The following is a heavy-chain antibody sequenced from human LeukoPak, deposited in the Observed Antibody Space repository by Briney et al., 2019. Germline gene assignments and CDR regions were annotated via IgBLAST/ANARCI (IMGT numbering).Heavy chain of an antibody. CDR1: GYTLTELS. J-gene: IGHJ4*02. CDR2: FDPEDGET. D-gene: IGHD6-13*01. Sequence: ASVKVSCKVSGYTLTELSMHWVRQAPGKGLEWMGGFDPEDGETIYAQKFQGRVTMTEDTSTDAAYMELSSLRSEDTAVYYCATAPGIAAAEYYFDYWGQGTLVTVSS. V-gene: IGHV1-24*01. CDR3: ATAPGIAAAEYYFDY.